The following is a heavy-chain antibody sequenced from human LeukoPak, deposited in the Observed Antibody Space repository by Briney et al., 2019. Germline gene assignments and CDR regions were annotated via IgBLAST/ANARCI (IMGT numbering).Heavy chain of an antibody. CDR2: IKQDGSEK. J-gene: IGHJ3*02. Sequence: GGSLRLSCAASGFTFSSYWMSWVRQAPGKGREWVANIKQDGSEKYYVDCVKGRFTISRDNPKNSLYLQMNSLRAEDTAVYYCARERDYYDSSGSSLTGFDIWGQGTMVTVSS. CDR3: ARERDYYDSSGSSLTGFDI. V-gene: IGHV3-7*01. CDR1: GFTFSSYW. D-gene: IGHD3-22*01.